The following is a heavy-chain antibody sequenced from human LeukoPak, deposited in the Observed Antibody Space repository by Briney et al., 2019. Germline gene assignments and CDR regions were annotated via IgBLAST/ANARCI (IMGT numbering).Heavy chain of an antibody. CDR2: IYYSGST. D-gene: IGHD3-10*01. Sequence: SETLSLTCTVSDGSISSYYWSWIRQPPGKGLEWIGYIYYSGSTNYNPSLKSRVTISVDTSKNQFSLKLSSVTAADTAVYYCARQGSGSYYNSKAYYYYGMDVWGQGTTVTVSS. J-gene: IGHJ6*02. CDR3: ARQGSGSYYNSKAYYYYGMDV. V-gene: IGHV4-59*08. CDR1: DGSISSYY.